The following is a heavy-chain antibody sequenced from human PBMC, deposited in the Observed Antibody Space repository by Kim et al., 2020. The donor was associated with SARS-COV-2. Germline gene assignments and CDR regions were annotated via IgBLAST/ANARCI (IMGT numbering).Heavy chain of an antibody. CDR2: ISYDGSNK. CDR3: AKGHLPYSSGWYGDYYYG. V-gene: IGHV3-30*18. Sequence: GRSLRLSCAASGFTFSSYGMHWVRQAPGKGLEWVAVISYDGSNKYYADSVKGRFTISRDNSKNTLYLQMNSLRAEDTAVYYCAKGHLPYSSGWYGDYYYG. CDR1: GFTFSSYG. D-gene: IGHD6-19*01. J-gene: IGHJ6*01.